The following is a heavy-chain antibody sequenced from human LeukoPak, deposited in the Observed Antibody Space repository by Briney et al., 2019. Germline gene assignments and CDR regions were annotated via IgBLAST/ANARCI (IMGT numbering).Heavy chain of an antibody. CDR1: GFTFSSYA. CDR3: ARSSKGVVPAAISGYFDY. D-gene: IGHD2-2*02. V-gene: IGHV3-23*01. J-gene: IGHJ4*02. Sequence: GGSLRLSCAASGFTFSSYAMSWVRQAPGEGLEWVSAISGSGGSTYYADSVKGRFTISRDNSKNTLYLQMNSLRAEDTAVYYCARSSKGVVPAAISGYFDYWGQGTLVTVSS. CDR2: ISGSGGST.